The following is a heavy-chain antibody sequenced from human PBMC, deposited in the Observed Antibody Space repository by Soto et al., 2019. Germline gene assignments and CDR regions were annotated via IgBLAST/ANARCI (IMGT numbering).Heavy chain of an antibody. J-gene: IGHJ4*02. CDR2: ITTSADST. CDR3: AKSPVVIVKTDYFDY. Sequence: GGSLRLSCAASGFTFSNYAMSWVRQAPGKGLEWVSTITTSADSTYYADSVKGRFTISRDNSRNTLYLQMNSLRAKDTAVYYCAKSPVVIVKTDYFDYWGQGILVTVSS. D-gene: IGHD3-16*02. CDR1: GFTFSNYA. V-gene: IGHV3-23*01.